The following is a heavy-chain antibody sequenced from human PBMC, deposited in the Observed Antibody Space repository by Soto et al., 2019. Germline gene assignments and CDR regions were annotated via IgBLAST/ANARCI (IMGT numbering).Heavy chain of an antibody. V-gene: IGHV1-18*04. J-gene: IGHJ4*02. D-gene: IGHD3-22*01. CDR2: ISVYNGNT. Sequence: QVQLVQSGAEVKKPGASVKVSCKASGYTFTSYGISWVRQAPGQGLEWMGWISVYNGNTNYAQKVQGRGTMTTEKSTSTAYMELRSLRSDDTAVYYCARDLGWGYDSTGYSFDYWGQGTLVTVSA. CDR1: GYTFTSYG. CDR3: ARDLGWGYDSTGYSFDY.